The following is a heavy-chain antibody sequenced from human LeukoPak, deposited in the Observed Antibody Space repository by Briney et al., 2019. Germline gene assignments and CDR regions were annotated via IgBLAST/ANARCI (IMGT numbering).Heavy chain of an antibody. CDR1: GFTFGDYA. V-gene: IGHV3-49*04. CDR3: TLDGGNSGGMDY. Sequence: GGSLRLSCTASGFTFGDYAMSWVRQAPGKGLEWVGFIRSKAYGGTTEYAASVKGRFTISRDDSKSIAYLQMNSLKTEDTAVYYCTLDGGNSGGMDYWGQGTLVTVSS. J-gene: IGHJ4*02. CDR2: IRSKAYGGTT. D-gene: IGHD2-21*02.